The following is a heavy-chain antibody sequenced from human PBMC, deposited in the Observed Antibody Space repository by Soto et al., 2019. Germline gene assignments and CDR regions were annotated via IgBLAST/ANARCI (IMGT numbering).Heavy chain of an antibody. J-gene: IGHJ4*02. CDR1: GFTVSSKY. Sequence: EVQLVESGGGLIQPGGSLRLSCAASGFTVSSKYMTWVRQAPGKGLEWVSVIYGGGTIYYADSVKGRFTISRDNSKNTLYLQMNSLRAEDTAVYYCVQTTGWPGFDFWGQGTLVTVSS. CDR3: VQTTGWPGFDF. CDR2: IYGGGTI. V-gene: IGHV3-53*01. D-gene: IGHD6-19*01.